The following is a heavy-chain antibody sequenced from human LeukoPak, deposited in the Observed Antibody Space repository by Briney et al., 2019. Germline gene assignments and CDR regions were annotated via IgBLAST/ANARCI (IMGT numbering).Heavy chain of an antibody. J-gene: IGHJ3*02. CDR1: GFTFSDYY. Sequence: PGGSLRLSCAASGFTFSDYYMSWIRQAPGKGLEWVSYISSSGSTIYYADSVQGRFIISRDNAKNSLYLQMNSLRAEDTAVYYCARAFHPYCSSTSCYGAFDIWGQGTMVTVSS. CDR2: ISSSGSTI. CDR3: ARAFHPYCSSTSCYGAFDI. V-gene: IGHV3-11*01. D-gene: IGHD2-2*01.